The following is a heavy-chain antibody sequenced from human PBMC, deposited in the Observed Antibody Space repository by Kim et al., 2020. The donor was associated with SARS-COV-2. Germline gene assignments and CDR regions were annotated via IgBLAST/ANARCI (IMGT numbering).Heavy chain of an antibody. Sequence: VKGRFTISRDNAKNTLYLQMNGLRPEDTAVYYCAKAGDYDSSGFYAFFHYWGQGTRVTVSS. CDR3: AKAGDYDSSGFYAFFHY. V-gene: IGHV3-74*01. D-gene: IGHD3-22*01. J-gene: IGHJ4*02.